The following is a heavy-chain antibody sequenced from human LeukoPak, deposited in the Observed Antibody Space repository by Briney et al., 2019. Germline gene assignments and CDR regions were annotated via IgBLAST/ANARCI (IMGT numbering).Heavy chain of an antibody. CDR3: ARDYRGVDY. CDR2: ISSDGSTK. CDR1: GFTFSNYP. V-gene: IGHV3-30-3*01. J-gene: IGHJ4*02. D-gene: IGHD5-12*01. Sequence: PGRSLRLSCAASGFTFSNYPIHWVRQAPGKGLEWVAVISSDGSTKYYADSVKGRFTISRDNSKNTLYLQMNSLKAEDTAVYYCARDYRGVDYWGQGTLVTVSS.